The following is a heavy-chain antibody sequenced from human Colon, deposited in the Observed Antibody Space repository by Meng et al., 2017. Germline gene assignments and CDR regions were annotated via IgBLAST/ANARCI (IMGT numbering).Heavy chain of an antibody. D-gene: IGHD7-27*01. CDR3: SRGNGANWGKFDY. J-gene: IGHJ4*02. CDR2: TYYRSKWSN. V-gene: IGHV6-1*01. Sequence: SQTLSLTCVIFGDSVSTNSVTWNWFRQSPSRGLEWLGRTYYRSKWSNDSAVSVKSRISINPDTSKNQFSLQLSSVTPEDTAVYYCSRGNGANWGKFDYWCQGTLVTVSS. CDR1: GDSVSTNSVT.